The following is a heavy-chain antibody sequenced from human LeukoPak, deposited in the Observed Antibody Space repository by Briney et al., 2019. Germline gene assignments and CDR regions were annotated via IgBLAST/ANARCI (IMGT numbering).Heavy chain of an antibody. J-gene: IGHJ4*02. Sequence: PSDTLSLTCTVSRGCISRSRYYWVGIRQPPGKGLEWSGSIYYSGSTYYNPSLKSRVTISVDTSKNQFSLKLSSVTAADTAVYYCASLGGGSSGLTFDYWGQGTLVTVSS. CDR1: RGCISRSRYY. CDR3: ASLGGGSSGLTFDY. CDR2: IYYSGST. D-gene: IGHD3-22*01. V-gene: IGHV4-39*01.